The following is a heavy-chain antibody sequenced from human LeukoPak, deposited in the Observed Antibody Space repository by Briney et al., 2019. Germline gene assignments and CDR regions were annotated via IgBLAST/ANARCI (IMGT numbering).Heavy chain of an antibody. CDR3: ASTYGSGSYYEDY. Sequence: PSETLSLTCTVSGGSISSYYWSWIRQPPGKGLEWIGYIYYSGSTNYNPSPKSRVTISVDTSKNQFSLKLSSVTAADTAVYYCASTYGSGSYYEDYWGQGTLVTVSS. CDR2: IYYSGST. V-gene: IGHV4-59*01. D-gene: IGHD3-10*01. CDR1: GGSISSYY. J-gene: IGHJ4*02.